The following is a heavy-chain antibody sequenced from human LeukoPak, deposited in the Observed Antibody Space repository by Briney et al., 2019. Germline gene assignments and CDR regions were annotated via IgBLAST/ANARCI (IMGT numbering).Heavy chain of an antibody. V-gene: IGHV4-31*03. Sequence: SQTLSLTCTVSGGSLSSGGYYWRWLRQHPGTGLEWLGYIYYSGSTYYNPSLKSRVTISVDTSKNQFSLKLSSVTAADTAVYYCARARGDYGDPEHLDYWGQGTLVTVSS. D-gene: IGHD4-17*01. CDR1: GGSLSSGGYY. CDR3: ARARGDYGDPEHLDY. J-gene: IGHJ4*02. CDR2: IYYSGST.